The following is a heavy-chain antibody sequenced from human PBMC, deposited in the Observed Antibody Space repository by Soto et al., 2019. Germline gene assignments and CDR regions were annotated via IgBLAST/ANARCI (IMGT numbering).Heavy chain of an antibody. CDR2: ISGSGGST. V-gene: IGHV3-23*01. D-gene: IGHD3-10*01. CDR1: GFTFSSYA. CDR3: AKTPSLWSRHFDY. Sequence: EVQLLESGGGLVQPGGSLRLSCAASGFTFSSYAMSWVRQAPGKGLEWVSAISGSGGSTYYADSVKGRFTISRDNSKNTRYRQMNSLRVEDTAVYYCAKTPSLWSRHFDYWGQGTLVTVSS. J-gene: IGHJ4*02.